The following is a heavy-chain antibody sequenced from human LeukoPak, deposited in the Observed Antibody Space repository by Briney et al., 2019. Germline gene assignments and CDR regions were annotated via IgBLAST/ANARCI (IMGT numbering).Heavy chain of an antibody. CDR2: INPNSGAT. V-gene: IGHV1-2*02. CDR3: AREGREYTYGYTWFDP. CDR1: GYTFTDYY. J-gene: IGHJ5*02. Sequence: ASVKVSCKASGYTFTDYYIHWLRQAPGQGLEWMGWINPNSGATNYAQNFQGRLTTTRDTSITTAYMEVSRLRSDDTAVYYCAREGREYTYGYTWFDPWGQGTLVTVSS. D-gene: IGHD5-18*01.